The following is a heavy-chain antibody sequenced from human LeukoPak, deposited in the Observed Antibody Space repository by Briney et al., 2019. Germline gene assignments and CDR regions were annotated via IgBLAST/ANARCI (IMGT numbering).Heavy chain of an antibody. CDR2: ISAYNGNT. J-gene: IGHJ4*02. CDR1: GYTFTSYG. CDR3: ARVGRDLGIAVAGTLPDY. V-gene: IGHV1-18*01. D-gene: IGHD6-19*01. Sequence: ASVKVSCKASGYTFTSYGISWVRQAPGQGLEWMGWISAYNGNTNYAQKLQGRVTMTTDTSTSTAYMELRSPRSDDTAVYYCARVGRDLGIAVAGTLPDYWGQGTLVTVSS.